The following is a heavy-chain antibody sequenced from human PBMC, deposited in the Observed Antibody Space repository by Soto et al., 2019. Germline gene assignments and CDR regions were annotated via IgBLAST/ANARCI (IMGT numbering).Heavy chain of an antibody. CDR2: IIPIFGTA. V-gene: IGHV1-69*13. CDR3: ARGYCSGGSCYYYYYYGMDV. D-gene: IGHD2-15*01. J-gene: IGHJ6*02. CDR1: GGTFSSYA. Sequence: ASVKVSCKASGGTFSSYAISWVRQAPGQGLEWMGGIIPIFGTANYAQKFQGRVTITADESTSTAYMELSSLRSEDTAVYYFARGYCSGGSCYYYYYYGMDVWGQGTTVTVSS.